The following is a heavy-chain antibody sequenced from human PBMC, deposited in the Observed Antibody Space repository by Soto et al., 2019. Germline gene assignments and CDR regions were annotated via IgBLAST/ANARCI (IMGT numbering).Heavy chain of an antibody. CDR1: GFTFISYS. D-gene: IGHD3-3*01. CDR3: AIEGGSLEWPKWWFDP. CDR2: ISSSSSTI. J-gene: IGHJ5*02. Sequence: EVQLVESGGGLVQPGGSLRLSCAASGFTFISYSMNWFRQAPGKGLEWVSYISSSSSTIYYADSVKGRFTISRDNAKNSLYLQMNSLRAEDTAVYYCAIEGGSLEWPKWWFDPWGQGTLVTVSS. V-gene: IGHV3-48*01.